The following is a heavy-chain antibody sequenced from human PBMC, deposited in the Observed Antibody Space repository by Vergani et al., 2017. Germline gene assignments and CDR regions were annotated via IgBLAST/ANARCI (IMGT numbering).Heavy chain of an antibody. D-gene: IGHD3-10*01. J-gene: IGHJ4*02. CDR2: IYYSGRT. Sequence: QLQLQESGPGLVKPSETLSLTCTVSGGSISSSSYYWGWIRQTPGKGLEWIGSIYYSGRTYYNPSLKSRVTMSVDTSKNQFSLKLSSVTAADTAVYYCARRTTMIRGVLEIARYYFDCWGQGTLVTVSS. V-gene: IGHV4-39*01. CDR3: ARRTTMIRGVLEIARYYFDC. CDR1: GGSISSSSYY.